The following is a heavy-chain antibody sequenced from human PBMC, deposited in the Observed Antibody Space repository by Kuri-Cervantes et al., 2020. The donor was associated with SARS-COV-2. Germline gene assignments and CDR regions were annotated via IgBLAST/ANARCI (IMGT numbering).Heavy chain of an antibody. V-gene: IGHV1-69*13. Sequence: SVKVSCKASGDTFSSYAISWVRQAPGQGLEWMGGIIPIFGTANYAQKFQGRVTITADESTSTAYMELSSLRSEDTAVYYCARLNYYGSGSYNYGMDVWGQGTTVTVSS. CDR3: ARLNYYGSGSYNYGMDV. D-gene: IGHD3-10*01. CDR2: IIPIFGTA. J-gene: IGHJ6*02. CDR1: GDTFSSYA.